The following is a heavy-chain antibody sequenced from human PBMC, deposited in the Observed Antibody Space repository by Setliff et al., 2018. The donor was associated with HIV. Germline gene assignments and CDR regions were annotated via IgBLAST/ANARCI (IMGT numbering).Heavy chain of an antibody. J-gene: IGHJ6*03. Sequence: GASEKVSCKASGYTFTSFGISWVRQAPGQGLEWMGWISAYNGNTNYAQKLQGRVTMTTDTSTSTAYMELRSLRSDDTAVYYCAREYYYDSSGYYYYYYMDVWGKGTTVTVSS. CDR3: AREYYYDSSGYYYYYYMDV. CDR1: GYTFTSFG. CDR2: ISAYNGNT. D-gene: IGHD3-22*01. V-gene: IGHV1-18*01.